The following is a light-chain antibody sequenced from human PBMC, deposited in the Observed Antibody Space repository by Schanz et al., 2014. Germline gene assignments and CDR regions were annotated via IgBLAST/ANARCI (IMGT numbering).Light chain of an antibody. Sequence: DIQMTQSPSSVSASVGDRVTIACRASQSISSWLAWYQQKPGKAPKLLIFDASSLNSGVPSRFSGSGSGTEFALTISCLQPDDFATYYCQQYNSYSWTFGQGTKVEIK. V-gene: IGKV1-5*01. J-gene: IGKJ1*01. CDR2: DAS. CDR1: QSISSW. CDR3: QQYNSYSWT.